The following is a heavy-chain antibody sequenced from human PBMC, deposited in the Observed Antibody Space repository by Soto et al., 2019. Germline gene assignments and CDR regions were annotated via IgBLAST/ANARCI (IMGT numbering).Heavy chain of an antibody. CDR2: INHSGST. Sequence: SETLSLTCAVYGGSFSGYYWSWIRQPPGKGLEWIGEINHSGSTNYNPSLKSRVTMSVDTSKNQFSLKLSSVTAADTAVYYCARSGPFWSGYYPLDYWGQGTLVTVSS. CDR3: ARSGPFWSGYYPLDY. CDR1: GGSFSGYY. J-gene: IGHJ4*02. D-gene: IGHD3-3*01. V-gene: IGHV4-34*01.